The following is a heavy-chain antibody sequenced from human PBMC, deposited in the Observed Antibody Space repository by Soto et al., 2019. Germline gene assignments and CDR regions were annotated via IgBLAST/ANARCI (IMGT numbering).Heavy chain of an antibody. CDR3: ARGGAGMITFGGVITYYGMDV. CDR1: GGSISFHY. CDR2: IYYSGST. D-gene: IGHD3-16*02. J-gene: IGHJ6*02. Sequence: QVQLQESGPGLVKPSETLSLTCTVSGGSISFHYWSWIRQPPGKGLEWIGYIYYSGSTNYSPSLKSRFTNSVDTSKNQCSLKLSSVTAADTAVYYCARGGAGMITFGGVITYYGMDVWGQWTTVTVSS. V-gene: IGHV4-59*11.